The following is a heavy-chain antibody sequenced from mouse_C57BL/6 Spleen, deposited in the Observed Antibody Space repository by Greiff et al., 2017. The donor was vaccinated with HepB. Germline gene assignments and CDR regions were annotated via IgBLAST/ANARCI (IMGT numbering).Heavy chain of an antibody. CDR2: INYDGSST. V-gene: IGHV5-16*01. D-gene: IGHD2-3*01. J-gene: IGHJ4*01. CDR1: GFTFSDYY. CDR3: ARDDGAMDY. Sequence: EVKLVESEGGLVQPGSSMKLSCTASGFTFSDYYMAWVRQVPEKGLEWVANINYDGSSTYYLDSLKSRFIISRDNAKNILYLQMSSLKSEDTATYYCARDDGAMDYWGQVTSVTVSS.